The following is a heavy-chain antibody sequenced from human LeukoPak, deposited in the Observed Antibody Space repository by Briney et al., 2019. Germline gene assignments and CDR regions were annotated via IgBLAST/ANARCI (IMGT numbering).Heavy chain of an antibody. Sequence: SETLSLTCAVYGGSISSSNYYWGWIRQPPGKGLEWIGSIYYSGTTYYNPSLKSLVSISVDTSKNQFSLKLSSATAADTAVYYCARVGFYGGETLGYYYYYYMDVWGKGTTVTVSS. J-gene: IGHJ6*03. CDR2: IYYSGTT. V-gene: IGHV4-39*07. CDR1: GGSISSSNYY. D-gene: IGHD4-23*01. CDR3: ARVGFYGGETLGYYYYYYMDV.